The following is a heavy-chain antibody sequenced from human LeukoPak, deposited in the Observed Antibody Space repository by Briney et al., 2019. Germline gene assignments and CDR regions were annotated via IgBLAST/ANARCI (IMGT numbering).Heavy chain of an antibody. CDR2: ISTSSSYT. J-gene: IGHJ4*02. V-gene: IGHV3-11*06. Sequence: GGSLRLSCAASGFTFSDYYMGWIRQAPGKGLEWVSYISTSSSYTDYADSVKGRFTISRDNAKNSLYLQMNSLRAEDTAVYYCARDSPYGTAGYWGQGTLVTVSS. CDR1: GFTFSDYY. D-gene: IGHD2-8*02. CDR3: ARDSPYGTAGY.